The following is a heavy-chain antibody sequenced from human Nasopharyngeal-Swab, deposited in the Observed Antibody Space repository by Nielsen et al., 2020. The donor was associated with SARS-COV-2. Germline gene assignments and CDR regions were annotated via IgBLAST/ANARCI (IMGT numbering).Heavy chain of an antibody. D-gene: IGHD3-22*01. CDR3: ARVGSYYYDSSGYAGSSYYFDY. J-gene: IGHJ4*02. Sequence: ASVKVSCKASGYTFTSYGISWVRQAPGQGLEWMGWISAYNGNTNYAQKLQGRVTMTTDTSTSTAYMELRSLRSADTAVYYCARVGSYYYDSSGYAGSSYYFDYWGQGTLVTVSS. CDR1: GYTFTSYG. CDR2: ISAYNGNT. V-gene: IGHV1-18*01.